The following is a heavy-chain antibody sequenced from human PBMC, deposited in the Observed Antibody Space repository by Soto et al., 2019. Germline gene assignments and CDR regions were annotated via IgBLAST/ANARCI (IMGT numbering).Heavy chain of an antibody. V-gene: IGHV4-31*03. CDR3: ARVQGYSSSWYYYYYGMDV. J-gene: IGHJ6*02. D-gene: IGHD6-13*01. Sequence: SETLSLTCTVSGGSISSGGYYWSWIRQRPGKGLEWIGYIYYSGSTYYNPSLKSRVTISVDTSKNQFSLKLSSVTAADTAVYYCARVQGYSSSWYYYYYGMDVWGQGTTVTVSS. CDR1: GGSISSGGYY. CDR2: IYYSGST.